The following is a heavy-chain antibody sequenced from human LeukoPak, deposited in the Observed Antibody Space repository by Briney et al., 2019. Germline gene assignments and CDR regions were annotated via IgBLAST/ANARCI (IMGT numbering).Heavy chain of an antibody. CDR3: ARLKVDAPGCLDP. V-gene: IGHV4-39*01. CDR2: IYYSGST. D-gene: IGHD2-15*01. Sequence: SETLSLTCTVSGGSISSSSYYWGCIRQPPGKGLECIGSIYYSGSTYYNPSLKSRVTISVDTPKNQFSLKLSSVTAADTAVYYCARLKVDAPGCLDPWGQGTLVTVSS. CDR1: GGSISSSSYY. J-gene: IGHJ5*02.